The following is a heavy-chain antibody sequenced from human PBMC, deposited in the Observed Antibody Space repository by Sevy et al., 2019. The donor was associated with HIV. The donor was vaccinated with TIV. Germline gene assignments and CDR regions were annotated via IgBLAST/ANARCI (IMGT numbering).Heavy chain of an antibody. CDR2: IYSDGRT. CDR3: TREDIVLGEDNYYGMDV. V-gene: IGHV3-53*01. D-gene: IGHD2-15*01. CDR1: GFSVSSNY. J-gene: IGHJ6*02. Sequence: GESLKISCVVSGFSVSSNYMSWVRQAPGKGLEWVSNIYSDGRTYYADSVRGRFTISRDTSKNTVYLEMKSLRAEDTAVYYCTREDIVLGEDNYYGMDVWGHWTTVTVSS.